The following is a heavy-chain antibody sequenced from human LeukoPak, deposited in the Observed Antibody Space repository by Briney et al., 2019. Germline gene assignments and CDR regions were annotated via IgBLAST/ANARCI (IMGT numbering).Heavy chain of an antibody. CDR3: ARSGPPGGFDP. CDR2: IYHSGST. Sequence: SETLSLTCAVSGYSISSGYYWGWIRQPPGKGLEWIGSIYHSGSTYYNPSLKSRVTISVDTSKNQFSLKLSSVTAADTAVYYCARSGPPGGFDPWGQGTLVTVSS. V-gene: IGHV4-38-2*01. J-gene: IGHJ5*02. CDR1: GYSISSGYY. D-gene: IGHD7-27*01.